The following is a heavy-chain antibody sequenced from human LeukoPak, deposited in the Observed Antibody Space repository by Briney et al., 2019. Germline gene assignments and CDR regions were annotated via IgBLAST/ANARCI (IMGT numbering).Heavy chain of an antibody. CDR3: ARGVRFLEWLQEDYYYMDV. CDR1: GGTFSSYA. Sequence: GASVKVSCKASGGTFSSYATSWVRQAPGQGLEWMGGIIPIFGTANYAQKFQGRVTITADESTSTAYMELSSLRSEDTAVYYCARGVRFLEWLQEDYYYMDVWGKGTTVTVSS. J-gene: IGHJ6*03. D-gene: IGHD3-3*01. CDR2: IIPIFGTA. V-gene: IGHV1-69*13.